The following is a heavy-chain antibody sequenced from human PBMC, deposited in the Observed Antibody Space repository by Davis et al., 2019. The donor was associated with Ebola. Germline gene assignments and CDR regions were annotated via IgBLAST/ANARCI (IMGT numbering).Heavy chain of an antibody. CDR1: GFTFSNYG. V-gene: IGHV3-30*02. J-gene: IGHJ4*02. Sequence: GESLKISCAASGFTFSNYGMHWVRQAPGKGLEWVAFIRYDGDNLYYADSVKGRFTISRDNSKNTLYLQMSSLRPEDTSMYYCAKGLGATRPFDSWGQGTLVTVSS. CDR2: IRYDGDNL. D-gene: IGHD1-26*01. CDR3: AKGLGATRPFDS.